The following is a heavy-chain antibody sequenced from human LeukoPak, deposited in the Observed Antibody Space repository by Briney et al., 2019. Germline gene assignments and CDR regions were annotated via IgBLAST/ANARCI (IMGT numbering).Heavy chain of an antibody. Sequence: SGGSLKLSCAASGFTFSTYAISWVRQAPGKGLEWVSAVSGSGGSTYYADSVKGRFTISKDNSKNTLHLQMNSLRAEDTAVYYCAKDAHYYDSSGYFRGYYSDYWGQGTLVTVSS. CDR3: AKDAHYYDSSGYFRGYYSDY. CDR1: GFTFSTYA. CDR2: VSGSGGST. J-gene: IGHJ4*02. D-gene: IGHD3-22*01. V-gene: IGHV3-23*01.